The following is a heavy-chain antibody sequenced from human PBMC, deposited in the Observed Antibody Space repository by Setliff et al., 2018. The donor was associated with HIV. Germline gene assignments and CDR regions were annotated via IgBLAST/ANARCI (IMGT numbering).Heavy chain of an antibody. V-gene: IGHV4-34*01. CDR2: INHSGST. CDR1: GGSFSGYY. Sequence: PSETLSLTCAVYGGSFSGYYWSWIRQPPGKGLEWIGEINHSGSTNYNPSLKSRVTILVDTSKNQFSLKLSSVTAADTAVYYCATYAGNGGGKGYWGQGTLVTVSS. CDR3: ATYAGNGGGKGY. D-gene: IGHD2-21*01. J-gene: IGHJ4*02.